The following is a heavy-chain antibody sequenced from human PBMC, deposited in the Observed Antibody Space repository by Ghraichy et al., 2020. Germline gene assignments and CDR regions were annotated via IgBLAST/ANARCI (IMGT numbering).Heavy chain of an antibody. CDR2: ISASGST. CDR3: ARDDLVGGGGRNWFHP. CDR1: GDSFTTSY. V-gene: IGHV4-4*07. Sequence: SETLSLTCTVSGDSFTTSYWTWIRQPAGKGLEWIGLISASGSTYHNPSLRSRISMSVDTSKNTFSLRLTSVTAADTAVYYCARDDLVGGGGRNWFHPWCPGRLFTFSS. D-gene: IGHD3-16*01. J-gene: IGHJ5*02.